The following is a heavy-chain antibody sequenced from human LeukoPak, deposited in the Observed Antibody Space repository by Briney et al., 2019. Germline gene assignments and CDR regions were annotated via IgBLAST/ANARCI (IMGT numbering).Heavy chain of an antibody. J-gene: IGHJ4*02. CDR2: ISYDGSNK. Sequence: GRSLRLSCAASGFTFSSYAMHWVRQAPGKGLEWVAVISYDGSNKYYADSVKGRFTISRDNSKNTLYLQMNSLRAEDTAVYYCAREVRFLAGYYFDYWGQGTLVTVSS. D-gene: IGHD3-3*01. V-gene: IGHV3-30-3*01. CDR3: AREVRFLAGYYFDY. CDR1: GFTFSSYA.